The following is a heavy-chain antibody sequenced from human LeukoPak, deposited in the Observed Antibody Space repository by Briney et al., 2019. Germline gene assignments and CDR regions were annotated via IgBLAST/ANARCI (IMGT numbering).Heavy chain of an antibody. J-gene: IGHJ4*02. CDR3: AKDRPTVTTGDDY. D-gene: IGHD4-17*01. Sequence: PGGSLRLSCAASGFTFSSYGMHWVRQAPGKGLEWVAFIRYDGSNKYYADSVKGRFTISRDNSKNTLYLQMNSLRAEDTAVYYRAKDRPTVTTGDDYWGQGTLVTVSS. CDR1: GFTFSSYG. CDR2: IRYDGSNK. V-gene: IGHV3-30*02.